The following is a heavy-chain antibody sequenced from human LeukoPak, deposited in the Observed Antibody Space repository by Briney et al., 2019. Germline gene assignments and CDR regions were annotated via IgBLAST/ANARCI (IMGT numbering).Heavy chain of an antibody. Sequence: GGSLRLSCAASGFTFSSYSMNWVRQAPGKGLEWVSYISSSSSSTIYYADSVKGRFTISRDNAKNSLYLQMNSLRAEDTAVYYCARDLRRILEWTKGSMDYWGQGTLVTVSS. CDR3: ARDLRRILEWTKGSMDY. CDR1: GFTFSSYS. V-gene: IGHV3-48*01. J-gene: IGHJ4*02. CDR2: ISSSSSSTI. D-gene: IGHD3-3*01.